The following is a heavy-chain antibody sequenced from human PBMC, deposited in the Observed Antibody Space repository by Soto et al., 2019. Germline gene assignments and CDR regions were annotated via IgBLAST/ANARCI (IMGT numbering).Heavy chain of an antibody. V-gene: IGHV4-39*01. D-gene: IGHD4-4*01. J-gene: IGHJ6*02. CDR3: VRPDYRNYYYAMDV. Sequence: SETLSLTCTVSGGSISSSSYYWGWIRQPPGKGLEWIGNIYYSGNTYYNPSLQSRVTISVDTSKNQFSLKLTSVTAADTAVYYCVRPDYRNYYYAMDVWGQGTTVTVSS. CDR1: GGSISSSSYY. CDR2: IYYSGNT.